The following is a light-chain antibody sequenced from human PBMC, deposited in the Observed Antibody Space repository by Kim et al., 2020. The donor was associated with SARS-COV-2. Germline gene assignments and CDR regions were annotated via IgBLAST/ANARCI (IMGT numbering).Light chain of an antibody. Sequence: ALGQTVKLTCRGYRLGNDYATWYQQTPGQAPVLVLYGKYNRPSGIPGRFSGSASANTASLTISGAQAEDEADYCCNSRDSSGDHVVFGGGTKLTVL. V-gene: IGLV3-19*01. CDR1: RLGNDY. J-gene: IGLJ3*02. CDR3: NSRDSSGDHVV. CDR2: GKY.